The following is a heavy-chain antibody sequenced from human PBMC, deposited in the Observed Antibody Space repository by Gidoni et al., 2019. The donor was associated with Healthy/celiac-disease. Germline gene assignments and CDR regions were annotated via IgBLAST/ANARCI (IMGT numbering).Heavy chain of an antibody. J-gene: IGHJ5*02. CDR2: IYYSGRT. CDR3: ARHSPPDRLYNWFDP. Sequence: QLQLHESGPGLVKPSETLSLTCTVSGGSISSSSYYWGWIRQPPGKGLEWIGSIYYSGRTYYNPSLKSRVTISVDTSKNQFSLKLSSVTAADTAVYYCARHSPPDRLYNWFDPWGQGTLVTVSS. D-gene: IGHD3-16*01. V-gene: IGHV4-39*01. CDR1: GGSISSSSYY.